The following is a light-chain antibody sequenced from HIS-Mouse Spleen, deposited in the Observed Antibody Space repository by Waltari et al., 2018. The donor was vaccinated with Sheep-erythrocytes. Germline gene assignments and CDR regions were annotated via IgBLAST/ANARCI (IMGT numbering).Light chain of an antibody. CDR3: YSTDSSGNHWV. Sequence: SYELTKPPSVSVSPGQTARITCSGDALPNKYDYWYQQKSGQAPVLVIYEDSKRPSGIPERFSGSTSGTMATLTISGAQVEDEADYYCYSTDSSGNHWVFGGGTKLTVL. J-gene: IGLJ3*02. V-gene: IGLV3-10*01. CDR1: ALPNKY. CDR2: EDS.